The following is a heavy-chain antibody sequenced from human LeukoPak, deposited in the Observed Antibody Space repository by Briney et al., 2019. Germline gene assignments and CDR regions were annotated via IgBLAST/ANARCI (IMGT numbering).Heavy chain of an antibody. CDR1: GGSIRSYY. CDR2: IYYSGST. V-gene: IGHV4-39*07. CDR3: ARGPGDFDWLFDY. Sequence: SETLSLTCTVSGGSIRSYYWSWIRQPPGKGLEWIGSIYYSGSTYYNPSLKSRVTISVDTSKNQFSLKLSSVTAADTAVYYCARGPGDFDWLFDYWGQGTLVTVSS. D-gene: IGHD3-9*01. J-gene: IGHJ4*02.